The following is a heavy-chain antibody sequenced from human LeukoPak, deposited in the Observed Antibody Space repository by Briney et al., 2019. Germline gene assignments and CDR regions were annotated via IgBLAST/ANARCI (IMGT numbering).Heavy chain of an antibody. Sequence: SETLSLTCAVYGGSFSGYYWSWIRQPPGKGLERIGEINHSGSTSYNPSLKSRVTISVDTSKNQFSLKLSSVTAADTAVYYCARGRGYCSSTSCPRGYWYFDLWGRGTLVTVSS. CDR3: ARGRGYCSSTSCPRGYWYFDL. V-gene: IGHV4-34*01. D-gene: IGHD2-2*01. CDR1: GGSFSGYY. J-gene: IGHJ2*01. CDR2: INHSGST.